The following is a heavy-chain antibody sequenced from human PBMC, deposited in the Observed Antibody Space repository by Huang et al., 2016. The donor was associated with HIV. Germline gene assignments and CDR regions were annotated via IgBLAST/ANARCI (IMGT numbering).Heavy chain of an antibody. J-gene: IGHJ4*02. V-gene: IGHV5-51*01. Sequence: EVQLVQSGAEVKKPGEYLKISCKGSGYSFTSYWIGWVRQMHGKGLEGMGIIYPGDSDTRYSPAFQGQVTVSADKSISTAYLQWSSLKASDTAMYYCARLSTTWYFDYWGQGTLVTVSS. D-gene: IGHD1-1*01. CDR3: ARLSTTWYFDY. CDR2: IYPGDSDT. CDR1: GYSFTSYW.